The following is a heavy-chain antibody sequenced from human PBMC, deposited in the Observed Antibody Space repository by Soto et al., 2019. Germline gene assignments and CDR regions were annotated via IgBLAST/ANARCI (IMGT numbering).Heavy chain of an antibody. V-gene: IGHV4-30-2*01. CDR1: GGSISNGGSS. D-gene: IGHD2-21*02. J-gene: IGHJ4*02. CDR3: TSHRVTGVYEVFDY. CDR2: IYASGNT. Sequence: QVQLQESGSRLVKPSQTLSLPCAVSGGSISNGGSSWNWIRQPPGKGLEWIGYIYASGNTYYNPSLETRVSMAVVTSRNQFSLKPTAVTAANTALYYCTSHRVTGVYEVFDYWGKGNLVTVSS.